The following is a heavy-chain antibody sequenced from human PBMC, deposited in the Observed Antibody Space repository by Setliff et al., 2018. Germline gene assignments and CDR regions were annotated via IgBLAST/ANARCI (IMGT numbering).Heavy chain of an antibody. CDR3: ARGGVAATAPNGL. CDR2: INQDGSGK. J-gene: IGHJ1*01. V-gene: IGHV3-7*03. D-gene: IGHD6-13*01. CDR1: GFTFSSFW. Sequence: GGSLRLSCAASGFTFSSFWMAWVRQSPGRGLEWVANINQDGSGKFYVDSVKGRFTMSRDNTNNSLYLQMNDLRVEDTALYYCARGGVAATAPNGLWGQGTLVTVSS.